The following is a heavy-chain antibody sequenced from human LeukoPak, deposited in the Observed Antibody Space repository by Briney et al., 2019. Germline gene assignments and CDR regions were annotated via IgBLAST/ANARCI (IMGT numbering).Heavy chain of an antibody. CDR2: ISWNSGSI. D-gene: IGHD3-22*01. CDR3: AKDTYANYYDSSGYPAN. CDR1: GFIFHDYA. J-gene: IGHJ4*02. V-gene: IGHV3-9*01. Sequence: GGSLRLSCAASGFIFHDYAMHWVRQAPGKGLEWVSGISWNSGSIGYADSVKGRFTISRDNAKNSLYLQMNSLRAEDTALYYCAKDTYANYYDSSGYPANWGQGTLVTVSS.